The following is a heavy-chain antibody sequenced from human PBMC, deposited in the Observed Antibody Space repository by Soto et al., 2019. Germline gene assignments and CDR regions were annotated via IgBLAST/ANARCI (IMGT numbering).Heavy chain of an antibody. V-gene: IGHV3-7*03. D-gene: IGHD5-12*01. CDR2: IKYDGSEA. CDR1: GFVFSNNW. Sequence: GSLRLSCVASGFVFSNNWMSWVRQAPGKGLQWVANIKYDGSEAYYEDSVKGRFRISRENAKSSVYLQMNRLRVDDAAVYFCVRGLYSRSYWGQGTLVTVSS. CDR3: VRGLYSRSY. J-gene: IGHJ1*01.